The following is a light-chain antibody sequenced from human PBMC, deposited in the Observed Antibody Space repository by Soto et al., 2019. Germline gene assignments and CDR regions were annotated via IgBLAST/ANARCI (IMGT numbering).Light chain of an antibody. CDR1: SSNVGGYNY. J-gene: IGLJ1*01. V-gene: IGLV2-14*01. CDR2: DVS. CDR3: SSYTSSSTYV. Sequence: QSALTQPASVSGSPGQSLTISCTGTSSNVGGYNYVSWYQQHPGKAPKLMIYDVSNRPSGVSNRFSGSKSGNTASLTISGLQAEDEADYYCSSYTSSSTYVLGTGTKLTVL.